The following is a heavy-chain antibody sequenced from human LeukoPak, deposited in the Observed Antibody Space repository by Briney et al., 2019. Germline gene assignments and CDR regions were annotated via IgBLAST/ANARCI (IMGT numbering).Heavy chain of an antibody. Sequence: SETLSLTCTVSGGSISSGGYYWSWIRQPPGKRLEWIGYIYYSGSTTYSPSLKSRVTISVDTSRNQFSLKLNSVTAADTAVYYCARVRYTSSWYLYYFDYWGQGTLVTVSS. CDR2: IYYSGST. CDR3: ARVRYTSSWYLYYFDY. D-gene: IGHD6-13*01. CDR1: GGSISSGGYY. J-gene: IGHJ4*02. V-gene: IGHV4-61*08.